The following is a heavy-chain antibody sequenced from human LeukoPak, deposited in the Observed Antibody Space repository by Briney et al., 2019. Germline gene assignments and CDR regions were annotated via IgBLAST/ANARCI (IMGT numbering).Heavy chain of an antibody. CDR3: ARETPPGIVTAHPYFDF. CDR1: GYTFTSYG. V-gene: IGHV1-18*01. Sequence: ASVKVSCKASGYTFTSYGISWVRQAPGQGLEWMGWISAYNGNTNYAQKLQGRVTMTTDTSTSTAYMELRSLRSDDTAVYYCARETPPGIVTAHPYFDFWGQGALVTVSS. D-gene: IGHD6-13*01. CDR2: ISAYNGNT. J-gene: IGHJ4*02.